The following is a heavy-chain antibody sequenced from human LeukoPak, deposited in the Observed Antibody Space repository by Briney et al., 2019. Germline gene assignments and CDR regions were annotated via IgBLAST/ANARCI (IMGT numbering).Heavy chain of an antibody. J-gene: IGHJ3*02. V-gene: IGHV1-24*01. Sequence: ASVKVSCKVSGYTLTELSMHWVRQAPGKGLEWMGGFDPEDGETIYAQKFQGRVTRTTDTSTSTAYMELRSLRSDDTAVYYCARDLGVALDAFDIWGQGTMVTVSS. CDR2: FDPEDGET. CDR1: GYTLTELS. D-gene: IGHD3-3*01. CDR3: ARDLGVALDAFDI.